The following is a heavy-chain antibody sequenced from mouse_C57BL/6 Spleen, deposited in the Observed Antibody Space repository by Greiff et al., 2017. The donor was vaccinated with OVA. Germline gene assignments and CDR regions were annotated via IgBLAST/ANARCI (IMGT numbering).Heavy chain of an antibody. Sequence: EVNLVESGGGLVQPGGSLSLSCAASGFTFTDYYMSWVRQPPGKALEWLGFIRNKANGYTTEYSASVKGRFTISRDNSQSILYLQMNALRAEDSATYYCARGKLDFDYWGQGTTLTVSS. CDR1: GFTFTDYY. CDR3: ARGKLDFDY. J-gene: IGHJ2*01. V-gene: IGHV7-3*01. CDR2: IRNKANGYTT.